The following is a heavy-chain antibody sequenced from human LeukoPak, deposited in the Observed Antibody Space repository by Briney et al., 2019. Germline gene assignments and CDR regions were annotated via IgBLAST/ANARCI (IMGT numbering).Heavy chain of an antibody. J-gene: IGHJ4*02. V-gene: IGHV4-39*01. CDR2: LYYSGST. D-gene: IGHD6-13*01. Sequence: SETLSLTCTVSGVSISSSSTYYWGWIRQPPGKGLEWIGSLYYSGSTYYNSSLKSRVTISVDTSKNQFSLKLSSVTAADTAVHYCARFSLYSNWYYFDYWGQGTLVTVSS. CDR1: GVSISSSSTYY. CDR3: ARFSLYSNWYYFDY.